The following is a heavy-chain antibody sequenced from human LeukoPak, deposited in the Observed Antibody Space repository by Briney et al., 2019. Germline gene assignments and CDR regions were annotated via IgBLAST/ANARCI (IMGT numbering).Heavy chain of an antibody. J-gene: IGHJ6*03. CDR1: GYTFTDYY. CDR2: VDPEDGET. Sequence: ASVKVSCKVSGYTFTDYYMHWVQQAPGKGLEWMGLVDPEDGETIYAEKFQGRVTITADTSTDTAYMELSSLRSEDTAVYYCASGGRISTIFGVVITPFYYYYYMDVWGKGTTVTVSS. CDR3: ASGGRISTIFGVVITPFYYYYYMDV. D-gene: IGHD3-3*01. V-gene: IGHV1-69-2*01.